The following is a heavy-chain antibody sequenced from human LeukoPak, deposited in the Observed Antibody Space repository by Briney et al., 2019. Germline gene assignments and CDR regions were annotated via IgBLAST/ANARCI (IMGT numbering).Heavy chain of an antibody. D-gene: IGHD3-22*01. CDR2: ISYDGSSK. J-gene: IGHJ4*02. CDR1: GFTFSTYA. Sequence: GGSLRLSCAASGFTFSTYAIHWVRQAPGKGLEWVAVISYDGSSKYYADSVKGRFTISRDNSKNTLYLQMNSLRAEDTAVCYCARESESYDSSGSTFKYWGQGTLVTVSS. CDR3: ARESESYDSSGSTFKY. V-gene: IGHV3-30*04.